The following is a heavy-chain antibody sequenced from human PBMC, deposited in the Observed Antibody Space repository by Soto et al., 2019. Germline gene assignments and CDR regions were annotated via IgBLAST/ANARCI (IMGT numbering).Heavy chain of an antibody. J-gene: IGHJ4*01. CDR1: GDTFTSYY. D-gene: IGHD6-6*01. CDR3: ARSIAARRTVDY. CDR2: INPHGGST. Sequence: ASVKVSCKAPGDTFTSYYLNWVRQAPGQGLEWMGVINPHGGSTKYAQKFQGRVTMTRDTSISTAYMELTRLRSDDTAVYYCARSIAARRTVDYWGQGTLVTVSS. V-gene: IGHV1-2*02.